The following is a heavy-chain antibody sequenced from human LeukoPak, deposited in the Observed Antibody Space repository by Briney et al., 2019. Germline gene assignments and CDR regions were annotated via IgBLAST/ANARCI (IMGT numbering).Heavy chain of an antibody. CDR2: IYYSGST. V-gene: IGHV4-59*01. Sequence: SETLSLTCTVSGGSISSYYWSWIRQPPGKGLEWIGYIYYSGSTNYNPSLKSRVTISVDTSKNQFSLKLSSVTAADTAVYYCARRSSIAARRSPDYWGQGTLVTVSS. CDR3: ARRSSIAARRSPDY. D-gene: IGHD6-6*01. J-gene: IGHJ4*02. CDR1: GGSISSYY.